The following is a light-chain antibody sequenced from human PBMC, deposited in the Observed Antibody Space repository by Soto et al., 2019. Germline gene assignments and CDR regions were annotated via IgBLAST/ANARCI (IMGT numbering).Light chain of an antibody. V-gene: IGLV2-14*01. CDR2: DIN. Sequence: QSVLTQPASVSGSPGQSITISCTGTNSDVGNYIFVSWYRQHPGKAPKLMIYDINNRPSGVSNRFSGSKSGNTASLTISGLQAEDEADYYCVSYTTSASYVFGTGTKLTVL. CDR1: NSDVGNYIF. CDR3: VSYTTSASYV. J-gene: IGLJ1*01.